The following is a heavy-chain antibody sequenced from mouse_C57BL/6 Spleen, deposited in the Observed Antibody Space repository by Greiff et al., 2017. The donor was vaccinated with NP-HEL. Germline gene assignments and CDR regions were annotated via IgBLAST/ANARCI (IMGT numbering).Heavy chain of an antibody. CDR1: GYTFTSYW. Sequence: VQLQQSGAELVRPGSSVKLSCKASGYTFTSYWMHWVKQRPIQGLEWIGNIDPSDSETHYNQKFKDKATLTVDKSSSTAYMQLSSRTSEDSAVYYCAREGAYYSNYGDYWGQGTTLTVSS. V-gene: IGHV1-52*01. CDR2: IDPSDSET. D-gene: IGHD2-5*01. CDR3: AREGAYYSNYGDY. J-gene: IGHJ2*01.